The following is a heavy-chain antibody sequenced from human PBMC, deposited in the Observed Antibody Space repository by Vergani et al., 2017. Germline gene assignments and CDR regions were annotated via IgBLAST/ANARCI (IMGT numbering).Heavy chain of an antibody. D-gene: IGHD6-13*01. CDR2: ISSSSSTI. CDR1: GFTFSSYW. CDR3: ARVITSSSWVYYYYYYMDV. J-gene: IGHJ6*03. Sequence: EVQLVESGGGLVQPGGSLRLSCAASGFTFSSYWMSWVRQAPGKGLEWVSYISSSSSTIYYADSVKGRFTISRDNAKNSLYLQMNSLRAEDTAVYYCARVITSSSWVYYYYYYMDVWGKGTTVTVSS. V-gene: IGHV3-48*01.